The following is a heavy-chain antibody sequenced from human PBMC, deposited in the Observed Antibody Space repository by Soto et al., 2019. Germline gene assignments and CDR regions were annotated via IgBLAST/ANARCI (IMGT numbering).Heavy chain of an antibody. CDR1: GGSISSYY. CDR3: AGSYYDFWSGYLSWFDP. V-gene: IGHV4-59*01. CDR2: IYYSGST. Sequence: ASETLSLTCTVSGGSISSYYWSWIRQPPGKGLEWIGYIYYSGSTNYNPSLKSRVTISVDTSKNQFSLKLSSVTAADTAVYYCAGSYYDFWSGYLSWFDPWGQGTLVTVSS. J-gene: IGHJ5*02. D-gene: IGHD3-3*01.